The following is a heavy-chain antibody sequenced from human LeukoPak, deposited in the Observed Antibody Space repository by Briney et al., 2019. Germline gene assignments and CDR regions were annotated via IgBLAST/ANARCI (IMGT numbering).Heavy chain of an antibody. CDR2: ISGSGGSA. J-gene: IGHJ3*02. CDR3: AKDMYRGYIVVRGAFDI. D-gene: IGHD2-15*01. V-gene: IGHV3-23*01. CDR1: GFTFSSYA. Sequence: PGGSLRLSYAASGFTFSSYAMSWVRQAPGKGLEWVSTISGSGGSAYYADSVKGRFTISRDNSKNTVYLQMNSLRTEDTAVYYCAKDMYRGYIVVRGAFDIWGQGTMVTVSS.